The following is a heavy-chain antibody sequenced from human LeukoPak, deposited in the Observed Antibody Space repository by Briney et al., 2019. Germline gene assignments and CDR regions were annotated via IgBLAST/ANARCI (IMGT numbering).Heavy chain of an antibody. CDR3: ARDFRSRVLIYGSGSPYDY. CDR2: ISAYNGNT. CDR1: GYTFTSYG. V-gene: IGHV1-18*01. Sequence: VASVKVSCKASGYTFTSYGISWVRQAPGQGLEWMGWISAYNGNTNYAQKLQGRVTMTTDTSTSTAYMELRSLRSDDTAVYYCARDFRSRVLIYGSGSPYDYWGQGTLVTVSS. J-gene: IGHJ4*02. D-gene: IGHD3-10*01.